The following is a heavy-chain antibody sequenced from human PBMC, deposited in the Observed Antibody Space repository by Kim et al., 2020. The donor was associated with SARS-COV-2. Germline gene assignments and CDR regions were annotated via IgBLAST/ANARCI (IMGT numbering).Heavy chain of an antibody. CDR2: IYPGDSDT. CDR1: GYSFTSYW. D-gene: IGHD2-15*01. J-gene: IGHJ4*02. Sequence: GESLKISCKGSGYSFTSYWIGWVRQMPGKGLEWMGIIYPGDSDTRYSPSFQGQVTISADKSISTAYLQWSSLKASDTAMYYCARVQTVVGLPYYFDYWGQGTLVTVSS. CDR3: ARVQTVVGLPYYFDY. V-gene: IGHV5-51*01.